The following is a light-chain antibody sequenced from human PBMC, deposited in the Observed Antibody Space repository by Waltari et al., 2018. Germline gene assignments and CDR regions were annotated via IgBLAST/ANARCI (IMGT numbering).Light chain of an antibody. J-gene: IGKJ1*01. CDR2: KSS. CDR1: QSISSW. Sequence: IQMTQSPSTLSASLGDRVTITCRASQSISSWLAWYQQKPGKAPKLLIYKSSSLESGVPSRFSGSGSGTEFTLTISSLQPDDFATYYCQQYNIYWTFGQGTKVEIK. V-gene: IGKV1-5*03. CDR3: QQYNIYWT.